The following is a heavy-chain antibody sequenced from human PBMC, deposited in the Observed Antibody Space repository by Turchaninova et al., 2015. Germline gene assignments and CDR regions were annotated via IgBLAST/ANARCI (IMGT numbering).Heavy chain of an antibody. CDR2: IIPIFGTA. J-gene: IGHJ4*02. CDR3: ARGDYGGNAAPFDY. D-gene: IGHD4-23*01. V-gene: IGHV1-69*01. CDR1: GGTFSSYA. Sequence: QVQLVQSGAEVKKPGSSVNVSCKASGGTFSSYAISWGRQAPGQGLEWMGGIIPIFGTANYAQKFQGRVTITADESTSTAYMELSSLRSEDTAVYYCARGDYGGNAAPFDYWGQGTPVTVSS.